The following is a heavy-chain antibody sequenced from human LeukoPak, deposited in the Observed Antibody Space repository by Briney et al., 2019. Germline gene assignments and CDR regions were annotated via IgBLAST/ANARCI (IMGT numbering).Heavy chain of an antibody. V-gene: IGHV4-30-4*01. D-gene: IGHD6-25*01. J-gene: IGHJ6*02. CDR2: IYYSGST. Sequence: SQTLSLTCTVSGGSISSGDYYWSWIRQPPGKGLEWTGYIYYSGSTYYNPSLKSRVTISVDTSKNQFSLKLSSVTAADTAVYYCARDSKRYYGMDVWGQGTTVTVSS. CDR1: GGSISSGDYY. CDR3: ARDSKRYYGMDV.